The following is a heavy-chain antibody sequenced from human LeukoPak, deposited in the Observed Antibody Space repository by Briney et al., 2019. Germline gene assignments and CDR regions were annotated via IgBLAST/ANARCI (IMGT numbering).Heavy chain of an antibody. CDR2: INHSGST. J-gene: IGHJ4*02. CDR1: GGSFSGYY. V-gene: IGHV4-34*01. D-gene: IGHD5/OR15-5a*01. CDR3: ARARRGVYYFDY. Sequence: PSETLSLTCAVYGGSFSGYYWSWIRQPPGKGLEWIGEINHSGSTNYNPSLKRRVTISVDTSKNQFSLKLSSVTAADMAVYYCARARRGVYYFDYWGQGTLVTVSS.